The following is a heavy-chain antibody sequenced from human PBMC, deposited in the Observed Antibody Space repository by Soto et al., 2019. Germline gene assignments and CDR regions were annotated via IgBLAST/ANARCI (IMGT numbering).Heavy chain of an antibody. CDR2: FDPEDGET. Sequence: ASVKVSCKVSGYTLTELSMHWVRQAPGKGLEWMGGFDPEDGETIYAQKFQGRVTMTEDTSTDTAYMELSSLRSEDTAVYYCATGGSPWGYYNVGFLTNWFDPWGQGTLVTVSS. CDR3: ATGGSPWGYYNVGFLTNWFDP. CDR1: GYTLTELS. J-gene: IGHJ5*02. D-gene: IGHD3-9*01. V-gene: IGHV1-24*01.